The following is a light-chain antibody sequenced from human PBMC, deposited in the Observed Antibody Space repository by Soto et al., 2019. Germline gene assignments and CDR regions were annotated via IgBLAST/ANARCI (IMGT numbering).Light chain of an antibody. J-gene: IGLJ3*02. CDR3: AAWDDSLRGVM. Sequence: QSALTQPPSASGTPGQRVTISCSGSSSNIGSNYVYWYQQLPGTAPKLLIYRDNQRPSGVPDRFSGSKSGTSASLATSGLRSEDEADYYCAAWDDSLRGVMFGGGTKLTVL. CDR1: SSNIGSNY. V-gene: IGLV1-47*01. CDR2: RDN.